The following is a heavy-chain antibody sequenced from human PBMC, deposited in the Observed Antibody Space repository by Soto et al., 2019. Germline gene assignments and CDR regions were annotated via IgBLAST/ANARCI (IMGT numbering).Heavy chain of an antibody. V-gene: IGHV4-59*07. CDR2: IYYSGST. CDR1: GVPICRYY. Sequence: QVQLQESGPGLVKLWDPLPLICSVSGVPICRYYWSCLPQPPGKGLEWIGYIYYSGSTNYNPSLKSRVTISIDTSKNHFSLNLSSVTAADTAVYYCATRTMDVWGQGTTVSVSS. CDR3: ATRTMDV. J-gene: IGHJ6*02.